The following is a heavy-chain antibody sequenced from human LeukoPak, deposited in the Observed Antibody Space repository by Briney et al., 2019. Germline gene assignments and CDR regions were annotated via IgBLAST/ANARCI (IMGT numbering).Heavy chain of an antibody. CDR1: GYTFTGYY. CDR3: ARGVGNYYDSSGNDY. D-gene: IGHD3-22*01. Sequence: ASVKVSCKASGYTFTGYYMHWGRQAPGQGVGWMGWIKPNSGGKNYAQKFQGRVTMTRDTSISTAYMELSRLRSDDTAVYYCARGVGNYYDSSGNDYWGQGTLVTVSS. V-gene: IGHV1-2*02. CDR2: IKPNSGGK. J-gene: IGHJ4*02.